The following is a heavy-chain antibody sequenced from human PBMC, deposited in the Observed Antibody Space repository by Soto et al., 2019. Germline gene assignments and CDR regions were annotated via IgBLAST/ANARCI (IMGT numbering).Heavy chain of an antibody. CDR2: ISYDGSNK. V-gene: IGHV3-30-3*01. CDR1: GFTFSSYA. J-gene: IGHJ4*02. D-gene: IGHD2-2*02. Sequence: GGSLRLSCAASGFTFSSYAMHWVRQAPGKGLEWVAVISYDGSNKYYADSVKGRFTISRDNSKNTLYLQMNSLRAEDTAVYYCARLFHCSSTSCYSRITTFDYWGQGTLV. CDR3: ARLFHCSSTSCYSRITTFDY.